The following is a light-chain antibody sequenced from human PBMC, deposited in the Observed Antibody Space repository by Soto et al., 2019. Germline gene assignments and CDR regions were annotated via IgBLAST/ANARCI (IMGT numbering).Light chain of an antibody. V-gene: IGKV3-20*01. CDR2: GAS. Sequence: EIVLTQSPGTLSLSPGERATLSCRASQSVSSSFLAWYQQKPGQAPRLLIYGASSRATGLPDRFSGSGSGTDFTLTISRLEAEDSAVYYCQQYGSSGWTFGQGTKVEIK. CDR3: QQYGSSGWT. CDR1: QSVSSSF. J-gene: IGKJ1*01.